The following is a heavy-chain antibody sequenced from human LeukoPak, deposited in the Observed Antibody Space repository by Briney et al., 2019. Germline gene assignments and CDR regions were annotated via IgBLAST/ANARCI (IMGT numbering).Heavy chain of an antibody. D-gene: IGHD1-26*01. CDR2: IRDDGSSK. CDR3: ANPTTGSGSFLINY. CDR1: GFTFSSYG. V-gene: IGHV3-33*06. Sequence: GESLKISCVASGFTFSSYGMHWVRQAPGKGLEWVAVIRDDGSSKYYGDSVKGRFSVSRDNSRNTLYLQMNSLRADDTAVYFCANPTTGSGSFLINYWGQGTLVTVYS. J-gene: IGHJ4*02.